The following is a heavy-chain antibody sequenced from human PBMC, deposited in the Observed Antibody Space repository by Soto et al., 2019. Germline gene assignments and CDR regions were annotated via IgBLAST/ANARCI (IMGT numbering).Heavy chain of an antibody. Sequence: HPGGSLRLSCAASGFTFDDYTMHWVRQAPGKGLEWVSLISWDGGSTNYADSVKGRFTISRDNSKNSLYLQMNSLRTEDTALYYCAKDTTNRITIFSGLNPYYYGMDVWGQGTTVTVSS. V-gene: IGHV3-43*01. CDR1: GFTFDDYT. CDR2: ISWDGGST. J-gene: IGHJ6*02. CDR3: AKDTTNRITIFSGLNPYYYGMDV. D-gene: IGHD3-3*01.